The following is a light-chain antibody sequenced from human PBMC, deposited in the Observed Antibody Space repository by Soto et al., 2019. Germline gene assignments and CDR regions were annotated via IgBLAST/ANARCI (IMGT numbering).Light chain of an antibody. CDR2: DVY. CDR3: QQYTTYSP. CDR1: QSISSW. Sequence: DIQMTQSPSTLSASVGDRVTITCRASQSISSWLAWYQQKPGKDPQLLIYDVYNLESGVPSTFSGSGSGTEFTLTISSLQPDDFATYYCQQYTTYSPVGGGTKVEIK. J-gene: IGKJ4*01. V-gene: IGKV1-5*01.